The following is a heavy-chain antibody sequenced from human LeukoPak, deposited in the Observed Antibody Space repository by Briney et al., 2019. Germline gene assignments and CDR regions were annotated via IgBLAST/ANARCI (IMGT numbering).Heavy chain of an antibody. V-gene: IGHV3-15*01. CDR2: IKTKTDGGTT. CDR1: GFTFSNAW. Sequence: GGSLRLSCAASGFTFSNAWMSWVRQAPGKGLEWVGRIKTKTDGGTTDYAAPVKGRFTISRDDSKNTLYLLMNSLKTEDTAMFYCTTDDPVNRSWGQGTLVTVSS. D-gene: IGHD2/OR15-2a*01. J-gene: IGHJ4*02. CDR3: TTDDPVNRS.